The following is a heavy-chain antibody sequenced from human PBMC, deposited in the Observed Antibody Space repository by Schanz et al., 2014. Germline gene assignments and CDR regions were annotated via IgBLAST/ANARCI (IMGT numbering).Heavy chain of an antibody. J-gene: IGHJ4*02. V-gene: IGHV3-30*03. CDR3: ARGCGDSGADF. CDR1: GFNFSSYG. Sequence: QVQLVESGGGVVQPGRSLRLSCAASGFNFSSYGMHWVRQAPGKGLEWVAVISDDGSNHYYPDSVKGRFTISRDNSKNALYQQMNILTADATVLYYCARGCGDSGADFWGQGTLVSVSS. D-gene: IGHD6-25*01. CDR2: ISDDGSNH.